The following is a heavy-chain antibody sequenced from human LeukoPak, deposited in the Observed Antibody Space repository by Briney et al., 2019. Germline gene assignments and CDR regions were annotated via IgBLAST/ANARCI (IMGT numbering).Heavy chain of an antibody. J-gene: IGHJ4*02. V-gene: IGHV3-30-3*01. CDR2: ISYDGSNK. D-gene: IGHD6-13*01. CDR3: ARGPSSSWHHFGY. CDR1: GFTFSSYA. Sequence: GRSLRLSCAASGFTFSSYAMHWVRQAPGKGLEWVALISYDGSNKYYADSVKGRFTISRDNSKNTQHLQMNSLRAEDTAVYYCARGPSSSWHHFGYWGQGALVTVSS.